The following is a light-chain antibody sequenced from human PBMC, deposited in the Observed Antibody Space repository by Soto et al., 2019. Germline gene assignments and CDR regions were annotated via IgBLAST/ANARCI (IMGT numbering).Light chain of an antibody. J-gene: IGLJ3*02. CDR3: HSYDRTLSGSV. V-gene: IGLV1-40*01. Sequence: QSVLTQPPSVSGAPGQRVTISCSGGSSNIGAGYDVHWYQQLPQTAPKLLMYGNNIRPSGVPDRFSGSKSGTSASLAITGLQAEDEADYYCHSYDRTLSGSVFGGGTKVTVL. CDR1: SSNIGAGYD. CDR2: GNN.